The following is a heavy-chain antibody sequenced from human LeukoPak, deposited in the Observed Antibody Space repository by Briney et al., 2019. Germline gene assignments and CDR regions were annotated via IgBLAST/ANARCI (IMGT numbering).Heavy chain of an antibody. J-gene: IGHJ4*02. D-gene: IGHD2-2*01. CDR1: GFSVSSYG. Sequence: GGSLRLSCAASGFSVSSYGMHWVRQAPGKGLEWVALISYDGSNKHYADSVKGRFTISRDNSKNTLYLQMDSLRGEDTAVYYCAKGSQNRYVVPAAANDYWGQGTLVTVSS. CDR3: AKGSQNRYVVPAAANDY. V-gene: IGHV3-30*18. CDR2: ISYDGSNK.